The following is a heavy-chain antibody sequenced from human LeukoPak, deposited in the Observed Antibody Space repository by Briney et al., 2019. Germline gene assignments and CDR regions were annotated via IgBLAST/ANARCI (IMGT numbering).Heavy chain of an antibody. Sequence: PGGSLRLSRAASGFTFSSYSMNWVRQAPGKGLEWVSSISSSSSYIYYADSVKGRFTISRDNAKNSLYLQMNSLRAEDTAVYYCARDYYGSGSRTTSLFDYWGQGTLVTVSS. D-gene: IGHD3-10*01. CDR2: ISSSSSYI. V-gene: IGHV3-21*01. CDR3: ARDYYGSGSRTTSLFDY. J-gene: IGHJ4*02. CDR1: GFTFSSYS.